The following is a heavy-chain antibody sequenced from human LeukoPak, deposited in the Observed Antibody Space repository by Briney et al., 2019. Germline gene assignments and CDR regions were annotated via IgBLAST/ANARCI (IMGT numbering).Heavy chain of an antibody. CDR2: ISPYNGNT. Sequence: ASVKVSCKASGYTFTTYGISWVRQAPGQGLELVGWISPYNGNTNYAQKLQGRVTMTTYTSTSTAYMELRSLRSDDTAVYYCARDRAVVVAATDYWGQGTLVTVSS. D-gene: IGHD2-15*01. J-gene: IGHJ4*02. CDR3: ARDRAVVVAATDY. CDR1: GYTFTTYG. V-gene: IGHV1-18*01.